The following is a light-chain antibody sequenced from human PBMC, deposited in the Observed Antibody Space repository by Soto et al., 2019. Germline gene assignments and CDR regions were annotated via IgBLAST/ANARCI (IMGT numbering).Light chain of an antibody. V-gene: IGKV3-20*01. J-gene: IGKJ1*01. CDR1: QSVGYS. CDR3: QQYSIWRT. CDR2: GAS. Sequence: VFTQSPATLSLSPGERATLSCRASQSVGYSLAWYQQAPGQAPSLLIYGASSRSTVIPDRLSGSGSGTDFTLTISRLEPEDFAVYYCQQYSIWRTVGPGTKVEIK.